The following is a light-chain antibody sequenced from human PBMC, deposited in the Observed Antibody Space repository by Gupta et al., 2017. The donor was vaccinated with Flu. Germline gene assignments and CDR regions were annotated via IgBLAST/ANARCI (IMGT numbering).Light chain of an antibody. CDR1: VSMDTY. J-gene: IGKJ2*01. Sequence: GDRVTISCRASVSMDTYVNWYQQKPGKAPNLLIYFASSLHSGVSSRFSGSGSGTDFTLTITDLQPGDVATYYCQQRFTTPYTFGQGTKVEIK. V-gene: IGKV1-39*01. CDR2: FAS. CDR3: QQRFTTPYT.